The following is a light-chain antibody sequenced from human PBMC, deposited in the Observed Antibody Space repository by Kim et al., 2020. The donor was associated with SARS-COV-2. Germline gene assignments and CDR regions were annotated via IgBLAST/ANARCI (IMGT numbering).Light chain of an antibody. V-gene: IGLV1-47*01. J-gene: IGLJ2*01. Sequence: GQRVTISCSGSSSNIGSNYVYWYQHLPGTAPKLLIYGNNQRHSGVPDRFSGSKSGTSASLAISGLRSEDEADYYCAAWDDSLSGEVFGGGTQLTVL. CDR3: AAWDDSLSGEV. CDR2: GNN. CDR1: SSNIGSNY.